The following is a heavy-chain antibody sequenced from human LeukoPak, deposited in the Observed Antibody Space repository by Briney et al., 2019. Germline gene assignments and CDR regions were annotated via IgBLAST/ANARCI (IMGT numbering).Heavy chain of an antibody. CDR3: AKEGHCSGGSCYPYYFDY. D-gene: IGHD2-15*01. V-gene: IGHV3-23*01. Sequence: GGSLRLSCAASGFTFSSYAMSWVRQAPGKGLEWVSAISGSGGSTYYADSVKGRFTISRDNSKNTLYLQMNSLRAEVTPVYYCAKEGHCSGGSCYPYYFDYWGQGTLVTVSS. CDR2: ISGSGGST. J-gene: IGHJ4*02. CDR1: GFTFSSYA.